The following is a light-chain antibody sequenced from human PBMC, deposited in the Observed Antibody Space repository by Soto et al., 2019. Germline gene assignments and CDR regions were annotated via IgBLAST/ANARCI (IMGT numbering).Light chain of an antibody. V-gene: IGLV2-11*01. CDR1: GSSLGHYNS. CDR3: CSYAGKHGYV. Sequence: QSALTQPRSVSGSPGQSVTISCTGTGSSLGHYNSVSWYQSRPGKVPTLIIFDVSERPAGVPLRFSGSKSPNTASLTISGLEDEDEPDHYCCSYAGKHGYVFGSGTKVTVL. CDR2: DVS. J-gene: IGLJ1*01.